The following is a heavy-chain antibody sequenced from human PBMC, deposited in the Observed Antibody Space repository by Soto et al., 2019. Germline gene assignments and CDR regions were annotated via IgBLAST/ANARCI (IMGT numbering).Heavy chain of an antibody. V-gene: IGHV1-2*02. CDR3: ARDVDYDFRSGYPDAFDI. CDR2: INPNSGGT. J-gene: IGHJ3*02. CDR1: GYTFTGYY. D-gene: IGHD3-3*01. Sequence: ASVKVSCKVSGYTFTGYYMHWVRQAPGQGLEWMGWINPNSGGTNYAQKFQGRVTMTRDTSISTAYMELSRLRSDDTAVYYCARDVDYDFRSGYPDAFDIWGQGTMVTVSS.